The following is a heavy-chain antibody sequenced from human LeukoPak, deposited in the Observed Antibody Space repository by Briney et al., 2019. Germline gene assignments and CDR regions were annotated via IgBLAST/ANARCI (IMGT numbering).Heavy chain of an antibody. CDR1: GFTFDDYA. CDR3: AKARGIVVVTPYYFDY. D-gene: IGHD3-22*01. Sequence: QSGGSLRLSCAASGFTFDDYAMHWVRQAPGKGLEWVSGISWNSGSIGYADSVKGRFTISRDNAKNSLYLQMNSLRAEDTALYYCAKARGIVVVTPYYFDYWGQGTLVTVSS. J-gene: IGHJ4*02. V-gene: IGHV3-9*01. CDR2: ISWNSGSI.